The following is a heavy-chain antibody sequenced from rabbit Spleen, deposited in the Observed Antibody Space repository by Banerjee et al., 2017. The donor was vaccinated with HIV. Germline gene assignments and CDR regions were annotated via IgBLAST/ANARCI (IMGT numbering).Heavy chain of an antibody. V-gene: IGHV1S47*01. CDR1: GFDFSVYG. D-gene: IGHD2-1*01. J-gene: IGHJ4*01. CDR3: VRDQAGDADYGPYYLNL. Sequence: QEQLVESGGGLVQPGGSLKLSCKASGFDFSVYGLSWVRQAPGKGLEWIGYIEPIFGRTYYASWVNGRFTISSHNAQNTLYLQVSSLTAADTATYFCVRDQAGDADYGPYYLNLWGQGTLVTVS. CDR2: IEPIFGRT.